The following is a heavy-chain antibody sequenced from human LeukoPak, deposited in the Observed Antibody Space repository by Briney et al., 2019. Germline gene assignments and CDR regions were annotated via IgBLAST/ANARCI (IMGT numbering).Heavy chain of an antibody. CDR2: INPGGSWT. Sequence: ASVKVSCKASGYTFTRHYMRWVRQAPGQGLEWMGVINPGGSWTSYAQKFQGRVTMTRDMSTSTGYMELSSLRSEDTAVYYCARDNSVGDTAWWFDPWGQGTLVTVSS. CDR1: GYTFTRHY. V-gene: IGHV1-46*01. J-gene: IGHJ5*02. D-gene: IGHD1-26*01. CDR3: ARDNSVGDTAWWFDP.